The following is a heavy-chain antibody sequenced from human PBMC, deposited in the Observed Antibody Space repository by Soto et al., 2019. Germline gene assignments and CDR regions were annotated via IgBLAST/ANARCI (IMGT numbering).Heavy chain of an antibody. V-gene: IGHV3-74*01. Sequence: EVQLVESGGGLVQPGGSLRLSCAVSGFTFSNNWMHWVRQAPGKGLVWVSRINTDGSSTSYADFVKGRFTISRDNARNTLFLQMNSLTAEDTAVYYCARFRVDGDYVPWGHGTLVTVSA. D-gene: IGHD4-17*01. J-gene: IGHJ5*02. CDR2: INTDGSST. CDR1: GFTFSNNW. CDR3: ARFRVDGDYVP.